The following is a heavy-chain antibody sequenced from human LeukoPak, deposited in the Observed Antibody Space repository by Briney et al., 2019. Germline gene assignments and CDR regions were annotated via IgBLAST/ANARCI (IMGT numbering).Heavy chain of an antibody. Sequence: GGSLRLSCAASGFRLDAFGMSWVRQVPGKGLEWVSGIEWNGGRREYADSVKGRFTISRGNAKNSLYLQMKNLRAEGTALYYCASVPDDASGNSRYYFKTWGQGTLVTVSS. CDR2: IEWNGGRR. J-gene: IGHJ4*02. V-gene: IGHV3-20*04. CDR3: ASVPDDASGNSRYYFKT. CDR1: GFRLDAFG. D-gene: IGHD3-22*01.